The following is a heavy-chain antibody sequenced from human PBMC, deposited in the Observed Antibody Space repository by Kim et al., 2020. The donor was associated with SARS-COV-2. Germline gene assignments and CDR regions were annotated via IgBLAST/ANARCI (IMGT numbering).Heavy chain of an antibody. V-gene: IGHV1-18*01. CDR1: GYTFTSYG. Sequence: ASVKVSCKASGYTFTSYGISWVRQAPGQGLEWMGWISAYNGNTNYAQKLQGRVTMTTDTSTSTAYMELRSLRSDDTAVYYCARVGGNYYDSSGYYFFGAFDIWGQGTMVTVSS. D-gene: IGHD3-22*01. CDR2: ISAYNGNT. CDR3: ARVGGNYYDSSGYYFFGAFDI. J-gene: IGHJ3*02.